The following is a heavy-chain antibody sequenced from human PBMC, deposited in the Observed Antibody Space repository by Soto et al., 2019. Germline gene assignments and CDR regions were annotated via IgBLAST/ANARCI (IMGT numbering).Heavy chain of an antibody. J-gene: IGHJ4*02. V-gene: IGHV3-49*03. CDR1: GFRFGEYA. CDR2: IRSKAYGATA. CDR3: ARRAPVTPFDY. D-gene: IGHD4-17*01. Sequence: GGSLRLSCTGSGFRFGEYAMSWFRQAPGKGPEGVGVIRSKAYGATAEYAASVKGRFTISRHDSDSIVYLQMNSLKAEDTAVYYCARRAPVTPFDYWGQGTLVTVSS.